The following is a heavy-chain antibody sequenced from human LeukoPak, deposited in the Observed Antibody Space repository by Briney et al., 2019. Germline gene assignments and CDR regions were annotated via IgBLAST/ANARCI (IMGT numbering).Heavy chain of an antibody. J-gene: IGHJ3*02. CDR1: GFTFSTYW. D-gene: IGHD6-6*01. CDR3: ARVSFEGSSSPAFDI. CDR2: IKQDGSEK. Sequence: PGGSLRLSCAASGFTFSTYWMSWVRQAPGKGLEWVANIKQDGSEKYYVDSVKGRFTISRDNAKNSLYLQMNSLRAEDTAVYYCARVSFEGSSSPAFDIWGQGTMATVSS. V-gene: IGHV3-7*01.